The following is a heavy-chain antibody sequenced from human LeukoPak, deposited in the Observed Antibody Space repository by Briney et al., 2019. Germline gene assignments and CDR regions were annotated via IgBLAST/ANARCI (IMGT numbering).Heavy chain of an antibody. Sequence: ASVKVSCKASGYTFTSYGISWVRQAPGQGLEWMGWISAYNGNTNYAQKLQGRVTMTTDTSTSTAYMELRSLRSDDTAMYYCARGGTFDYGDYFQNFDYWGQGTLVTVSS. CDR2: ISAYNGNT. D-gene: IGHD4-17*01. J-gene: IGHJ4*02. V-gene: IGHV1-18*01. CDR1: GYTFTSYG. CDR3: ARGGTFDYGDYFQNFDY.